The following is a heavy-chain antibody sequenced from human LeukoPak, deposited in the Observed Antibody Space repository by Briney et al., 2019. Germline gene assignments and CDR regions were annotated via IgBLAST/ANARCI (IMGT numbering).Heavy chain of an antibody. J-gene: IGHJ4*02. Sequence: PGGSLRLSCAASGFTFSSYGMHWVRPAPGKGLEWVAFIRYDGSNKYYADSVKGRFTLSRDNSKDTVYLQMNSLRADDTAVYYCAKGTPDYWGQGTLVTVSS. CDR3: AKGTPDY. V-gene: IGHV3-30*02. CDR1: GFTFSSYG. D-gene: IGHD2-15*01. CDR2: IRYDGSNK.